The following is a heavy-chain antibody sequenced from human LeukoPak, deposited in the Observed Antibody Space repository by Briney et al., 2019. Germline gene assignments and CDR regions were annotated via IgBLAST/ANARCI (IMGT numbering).Heavy chain of an antibody. V-gene: IGHV3-7*01. CDR1: GFTFNSYL. Sequence: GGSLRLSCAASGFTFNSYLMSWVRQAPGKGLEWVANIKQDGSEKYYADSVKGRFTISRDNAKNSLYLQMNSLRAEDTAVYNCAREWNGYDYVGEDYWGQGTLVTVSS. CDR3: AREWNGYDYVGEDY. CDR2: IKQDGSEK. D-gene: IGHD5-12*01. J-gene: IGHJ4*02.